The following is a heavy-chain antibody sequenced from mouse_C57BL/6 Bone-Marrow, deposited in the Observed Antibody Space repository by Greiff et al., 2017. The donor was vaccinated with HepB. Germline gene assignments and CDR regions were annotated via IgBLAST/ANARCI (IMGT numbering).Heavy chain of an antibody. V-gene: IGHV1-15*01. Sequence: VQLQQSGAELVRPGASVTLSCKASGYTFTDYEMHWVKQTPVHGLEWIGAIDPETGGTAYNQKFKGKAILTADKSSSTAYMELRSLTSEDSAVYYGTRGSGGDYDGFDYWGQGTTLTVSS. CDR1: GYTFTDYE. D-gene: IGHD2-4*01. CDR2: IDPETGGT. CDR3: TRGSGGDYDGFDY. J-gene: IGHJ2*01.